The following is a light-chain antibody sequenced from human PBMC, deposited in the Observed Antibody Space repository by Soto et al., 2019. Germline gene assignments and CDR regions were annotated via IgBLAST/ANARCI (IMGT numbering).Light chain of an antibody. J-gene: IGKJ1*01. V-gene: IGKV1-5*01. Sequence: DIQMTQSPSTLSASVGDRVTITCRASQSISTRLAWYQQKPGKAPKLLIYDASSLEGGVPSRFSGSASGTEFTLTISSLQPDDFATYYCQQYKTYETFGQGTKVDIK. CDR3: QQYKTYET. CDR1: QSISTR. CDR2: DAS.